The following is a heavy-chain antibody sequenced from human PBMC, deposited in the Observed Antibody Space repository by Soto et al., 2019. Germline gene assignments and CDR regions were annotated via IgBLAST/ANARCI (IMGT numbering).Heavy chain of an antibody. Sequence: PGESLKISCKGSGYSFTSYWIGWVRQMPGKGLEWMGIIYPGDSDTRYSPSFQGHVTISVDKSISTAFLQWNRLEALDTAMYYCARRDCGGDCYSPWGQGTLVTVSS. J-gene: IGHJ5*02. V-gene: IGHV5-51*01. D-gene: IGHD2-21*01. CDR2: IYPGDSDT. CDR1: GYSFTSYW. CDR3: ARRDCGGDCYSP.